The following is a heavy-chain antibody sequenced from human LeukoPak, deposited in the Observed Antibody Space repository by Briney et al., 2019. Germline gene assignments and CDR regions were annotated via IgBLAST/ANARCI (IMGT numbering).Heavy chain of an antibody. CDR3: ASSYGSGSYYNKLPYYYYYCGMDV. D-gene: IGHD3-10*01. CDR2: MNPNSGNT. J-gene: IGHJ6*02. V-gene: IGHV1-8*01. CDR1: GYTFTSYD. Sequence: ASVKVSCKASGYTFTSYDINWVRQATGQGLEWMGWMNPNSGNTGYAQKFQGRVAMTRNTSISTAYMELSSLRSEDTAVYYCASSYGSGSYYNKLPYYYYYCGMDVWGQGTTVTVSS.